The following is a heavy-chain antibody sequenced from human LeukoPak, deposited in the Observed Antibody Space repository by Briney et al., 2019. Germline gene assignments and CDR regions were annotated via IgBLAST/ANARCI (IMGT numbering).Heavy chain of an antibody. D-gene: IGHD3-9*01. J-gene: IGHJ4*02. CDR1: GASVSSSH. Sequence: TSETLSLTCVVSGASVSSSHWNWIRQLPGKRLEWIGCLSYTGKTDYNPSLTSRVAISLGTSKNQVSLKLRSVTAADTAVYYCSERYFEPFAHWGQGILVTVSS. V-gene: IGHV4-59*02. CDR3: SERYFEPFAH. CDR2: LSYTGKT.